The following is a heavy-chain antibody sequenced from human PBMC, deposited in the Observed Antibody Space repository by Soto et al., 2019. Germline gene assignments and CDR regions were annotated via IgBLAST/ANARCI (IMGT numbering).Heavy chain of an antibody. D-gene: IGHD6-13*01. J-gene: IGHJ4*02. Sequence: GGSLRLSCAASGFTLSHYAMHWVRQAPGKGLEWVAVISFDGRNKYYADSVRGRFTISKDDSKSTLYLQMNGLRVEDTAVYYCAKCLRTAGTADPHFDYWGQGTLVTVSS. V-gene: IGHV3-30*18. CDR2: ISFDGRNK. CDR3: AKCLRTAGTADPHFDY. CDR1: GFTLSHYA.